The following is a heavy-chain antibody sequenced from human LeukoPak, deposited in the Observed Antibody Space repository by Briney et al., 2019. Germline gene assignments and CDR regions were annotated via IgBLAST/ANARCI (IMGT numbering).Heavy chain of an antibody. J-gene: IGHJ4*02. CDR2: INQDGSEK. CDR3: AKGASEWLVLGSIDY. CDR1: GFTFNSYW. V-gene: IGHV3-7*03. Sequence: GGSLRLSCAASGFTFNSYWMSWVRQAPGKGLEWVANINQDGSEKYYVGSVKGRFTISRDNAKSSLYLQMNSLRAEDMALYYCAKGASEWLVLGSIDYWGQGTLVTVSS. D-gene: IGHD6-19*01.